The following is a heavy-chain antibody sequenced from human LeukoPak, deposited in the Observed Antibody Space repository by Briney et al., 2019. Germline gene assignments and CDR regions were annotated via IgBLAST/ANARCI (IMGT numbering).Heavy chain of an antibody. D-gene: IGHD6-19*01. CDR1: GFTFSSYA. Sequence: PGGSLRLSCAASGFTFSSYAMSWVRQAPGKGLEWVSAISGSGGSTYYADSVKGRFTISRDNSKNTLYLQMNSLRAEDTAVYYCANGNSLNSSGWYVSFDYWGQGTLVTVSS. V-gene: IGHV3-23*01. CDR2: ISGSGGST. J-gene: IGHJ4*02. CDR3: ANGNSLNSSGWYVSFDY.